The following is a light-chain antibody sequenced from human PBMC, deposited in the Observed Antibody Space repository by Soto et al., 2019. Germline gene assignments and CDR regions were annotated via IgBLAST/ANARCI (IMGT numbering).Light chain of an antibody. CDR2: GAS. CDR1: QSVRSIY. J-gene: IGKJ1*01. Sequence: EIVLTQSPGTLSLSPGERATLSCRASQSVRSIYLGWYQQKPGQAPRLLIYGASSRATGIPDRFSGSGSGTDFTLTIRRLDPEDFAVYYCQQYGDSTGCTFGQGTKVELK. V-gene: IGKV3-20*01. CDR3: QQYGDSTGCT.